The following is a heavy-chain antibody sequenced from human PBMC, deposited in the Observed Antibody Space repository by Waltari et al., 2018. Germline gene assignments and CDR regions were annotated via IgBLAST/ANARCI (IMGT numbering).Heavy chain of an antibody. D-gene: IGHD3-10*01. J-gene: IGHJ4*02. CDR1: EFMFRTYW. CDR3: ATYRWLGY. Sequence: EVQLVQSGGGLVQPGGSLRLSCEVSEFMFRTYWMGWVRQASGGGLECVANINYDGSETHYVDSVKGRFSISRDNARNTLYLQMNNLIADDTAVYYCATYRWLGYWGQGTLVTVSS. V-gene: IGHV3-7*03. CDR2: INYDGSET.